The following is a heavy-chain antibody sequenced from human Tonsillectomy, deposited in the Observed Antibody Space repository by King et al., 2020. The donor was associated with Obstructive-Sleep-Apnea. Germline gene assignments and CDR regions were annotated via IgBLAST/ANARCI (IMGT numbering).Heavy chain of an antibody. V-gene: IGHV1-2*02. CDR3: ARGTVTQFGELSTDY. Sequence: VQLVESGAEVKNPGASVKVSCKASGYTFTAYYLHWVRQAPGQGLEWMGWINPNSGGTNYAQKFQGRVTMTRDTSITTAYMEVSRLRSDDTAVYYCARGTVTQFGELSTDYWGQGTLVTVSS. D-gene: IGHD3-10*01. CDR1: GYTFTAYY. J-gene: IGHJ4*02. CDR2: INPNSGGT.